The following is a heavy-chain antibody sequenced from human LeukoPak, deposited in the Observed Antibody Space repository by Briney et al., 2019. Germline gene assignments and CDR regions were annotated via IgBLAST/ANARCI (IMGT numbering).Heavy chain of an antibody. CDR2: IIPILGIA. CDR1: GGTFSGYA. Sequence: SVKVSCKASGGTFSGYAISWVRQAPGQGLEWMGRIIPILGIANYAQKFQGRVTITADKSTSTAYMELSSLRSEDTAVYYCARGVRSPDDAFDIWGQGTMVTVSS. CDR3: ARGVRSPDDAFDI. J-gene: IGHJ3*02. V-gene: IGHV1-69*04. D-gene: IGHD3-10*01.